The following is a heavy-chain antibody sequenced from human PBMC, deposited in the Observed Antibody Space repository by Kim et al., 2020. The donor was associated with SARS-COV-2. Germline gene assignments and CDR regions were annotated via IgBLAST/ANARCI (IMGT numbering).Heavy chain of an antibody. D-gene: IGHD5-18*01. CDR2: INSDGSST. Sequence: GGSLRLSCAASGFTFSSYWMHWVRQAPGKGLVWVSRINSDGSSTSYADSVKGRFTISRDNAKNTLYLQMNSLRAEDTAVYYCAREWIQDPYYYYGMDVWGQGTTVTVSS. CDR1: GFTFSSYW. J-gene: IGHJ6*02. CDR3: AREWIQDPYYYYGMDV. V-gene: IGHV3-74*01.